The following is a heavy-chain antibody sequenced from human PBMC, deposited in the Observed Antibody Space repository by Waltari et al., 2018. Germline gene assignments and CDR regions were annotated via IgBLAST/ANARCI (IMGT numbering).Heavy chain of an antibody. J-gene: IGHJ5*02. CDR3: ARAVRRRYNWFDP. Sequence: QVQLQQWGAGLLKPSETLSLTCAVYGGSFSGYYWSWIRQPPGKGLEWIGEINHSGSTNYNPSLKRRVTISVDTSKNQFSLKLSSVTAADTAVYYCARAVRRRYNWFDPWGQGTLVTVSS. V-gene: IGHV4-34*01. CDR2: INHSGST. CDR1: GGSFSGYY. D-gene: IGHD2-8*01.